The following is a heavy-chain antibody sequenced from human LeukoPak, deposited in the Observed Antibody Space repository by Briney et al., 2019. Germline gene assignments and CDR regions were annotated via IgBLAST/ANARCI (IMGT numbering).Heavy chain of an antibody. CDR3: AREAYYYDISGYYPSEIDY. CDR2: IYYSGIT. Sequence: SQTLSLTCTVSGDSISNGDYYWSWIRQTPGKGLEWIGYIYYSGITYYKPSLRSRVTISVDTSKNQFSLRLRSVTAADTAMYYCAREAYYYDISGYYPSEIDYWGQGTLVTVSS. V-gene: IGHV4-30-4*01. J-gene: IGHJ4*02. CDR1: GDSISNGDYY. D-gene: IGHD3-22*01.